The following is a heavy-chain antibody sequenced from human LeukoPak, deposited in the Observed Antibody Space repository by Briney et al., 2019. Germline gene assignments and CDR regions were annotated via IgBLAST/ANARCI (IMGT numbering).Heavy chain of an antibody. V-gene: IGHV3-9*01. J-gene: IGHJ5*02. CDR1: GITFDDYS. CDR2: INWNGDKK. D-gene: IGHD3-22*01. Sequence: PGGSLRLSCAASGITFDDYSMHWVRQAPGKGLEWVSGINWNGDKKGYADSVKGRFTISRDNAKNSVYLQMNSLRSEDTALYYCAKDRSGYPVGSWFDPWGQGTLVTVSS. CDR3: AKDRSGYPVGSWFDP.